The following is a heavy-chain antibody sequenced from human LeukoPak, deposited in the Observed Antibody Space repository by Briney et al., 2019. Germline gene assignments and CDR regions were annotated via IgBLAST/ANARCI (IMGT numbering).Heavy chain of an antibody. CDR2: IIPIFGTA. CDR1: GGTFSSYA. D-gene: IGHD3-10*01. V-gene: IGHV1-69*13. CDR3: ASAYYYGSGGIYYYYGMDV. Sequence: SVKVSCTASGGTFSSYAISWVRQAPGQGLEWMGGIIPIFGTANYAQKFQGRVTITADESRSTAYMELSSLRSEDTAVYYCASAYYYGSGGIYYYYGMDVWGQGTTVTVSS. J-gene: IGHJ6*02.